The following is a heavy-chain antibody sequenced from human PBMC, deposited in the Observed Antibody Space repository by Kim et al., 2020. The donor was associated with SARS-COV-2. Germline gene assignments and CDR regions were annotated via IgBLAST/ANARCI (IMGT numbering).Heavy chain of an antibody. CDR2: IDPSDSYT. CDR3: ATWGIADYYYYGMDV. CDR1: GYSFTSYW. Sequence: GESLKISCKGSGYSFTSYWISWVRQMPGKGLEWMGRIDPSDSYTNYSPSFQGHVTISADKSISTAYLQWSSLKASDTAMYYCATWGIADYYYYGMDVWGQGTTVTVSS. V-gene: IGHV5-10-1*01. J-gene: IGHJ6*02. D-gene: IGHD6-13*01.